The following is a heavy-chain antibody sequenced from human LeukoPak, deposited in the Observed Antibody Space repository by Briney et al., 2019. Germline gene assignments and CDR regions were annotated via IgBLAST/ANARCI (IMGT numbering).Heavy chain of an antibody. V-gene: IGHV4-59*01. CDR2: IYGSGST. J-gene: IGHJ5*02. Sequence: PSETLSLTCTVSGGSLSSYYWSWIRQPPGKGLEWIGHIYGSGSTNYSPSLKSRVTLSVDTSKNQFSLKLSSVTAADTAVYYCAREGTSGTHLNWFDPWGQGTLVTVSS. D-gene: IGHD1-1*01. CDR3: AREGTSGTHLNWFDP. CDR1: GGSLSSYY.